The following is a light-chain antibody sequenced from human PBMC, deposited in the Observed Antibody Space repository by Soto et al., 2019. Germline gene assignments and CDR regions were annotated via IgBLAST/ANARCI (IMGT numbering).Light chain of an antibody. CDR3: MQGTHWPPYT. CDR1: QSLVSSDGNTY. Sequence: DVVMTQSPLSLPVTLGQPASISFRSSQSLVSSDGNTYLNWFQQRPGQSPRRLIYKISNRDSGVPDRFSGSGSGTDFTLKISRVEAEDVGVYYCMQGTHWPPYTFGQGTKVDIK. V-gene: IGKV2-30*01. CDR2: KIS. J-gene: IGKJ2*01.